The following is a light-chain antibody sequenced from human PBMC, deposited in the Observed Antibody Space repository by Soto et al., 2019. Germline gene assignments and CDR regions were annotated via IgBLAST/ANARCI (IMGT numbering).Light chain of an antibody. Sequence: QSALTQPASVSGSPGQSIAISCTGTSSDVGSHNHVSWYQQYPGKAPKLIIYEVTNRPSGVSARFSGSKFGSTASLTISGLQAEDEGEYYCNSLSAAGSSYVFGPGTKLTVL. V-gene: IGLV2-14*01. J-gene: IGLJ1*01. CDR3: NSLSAAGSSYV. CDR2: EVT. CDR1: SSDVGSHNH.